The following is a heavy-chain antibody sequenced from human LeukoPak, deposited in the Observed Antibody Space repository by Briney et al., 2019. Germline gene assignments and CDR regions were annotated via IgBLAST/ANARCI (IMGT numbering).Heavy chain of an antibody. CDR3: AREYDILTGSPVDY. Sequence: PGGSLRLSCAASGFTFSSYSMNWVRQAPGKGLEWVSSISSSSSYIYYADSVKGRFTISRDNAKNSLYLQMNSLRAEDTAVYYCAREYDILTGSPVDYWGQGTLVTVSS. CDR1: GFTFSSYS. CDR2: ISSSSSYI. D-gene: IGHD3-9*01. V-gene: IGHV3-21*01. J-gene: IGHJ4*02.